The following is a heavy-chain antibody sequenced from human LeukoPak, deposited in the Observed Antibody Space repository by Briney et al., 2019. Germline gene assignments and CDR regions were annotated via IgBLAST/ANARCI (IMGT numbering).Heavy chain of an antibody. CDR1: GGSITNFY. V-gene: IGHV4-59*01. CDR2: IHYTGST. D-gene: IGHD3-10*01. J-gene: IGHJ4*02. Sequence: SETLSLTCTVSGGSITNFYWSWVRQPPGKGLELIGYIHYTGSTFYNPSLKSRVTISVDTSKNQFSLKLSSVTAADTAVYYCARARYYGSGSYYPFDYWGQGTLVTVSS. CDR3: ARARYYGSGSYYPFDY.